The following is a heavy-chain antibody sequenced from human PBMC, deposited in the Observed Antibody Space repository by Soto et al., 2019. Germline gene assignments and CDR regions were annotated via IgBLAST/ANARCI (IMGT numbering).Heavy chain of an antibody. Sequence: GASVKVSCKASGYTFTSYGISCVRQAPGQGLEWMGWISAYNGNTNYAQKLQGRVTMTTDTSTSTAYMELRSLRSDDTAVYYCARVAGDFWSVPGPDPWGQGTLVTVSS. V-gene: IGHV1-18*01. CDR2: ISAYNGNT. J-gene: IGHJ5*02. CDR3: ARVAGDFWSVPGPDP. D-gene: IGHD3-3*01. CDR1: GYTFTSYG.